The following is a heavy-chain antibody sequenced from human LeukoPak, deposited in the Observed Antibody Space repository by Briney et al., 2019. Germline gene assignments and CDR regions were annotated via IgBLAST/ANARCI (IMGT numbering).Heavy chain of an antibody. D-gene: IGHD6-19*01. V-gene: IGHV2-5*02. CDR3: ARASYSSGWYRN. Sequence: SGPTLMKPTQTLTLTYTFSGFSLRTSGVGVGWIRHPPGKALEWLTLIYWDDDKRYSPSLKSRLPITKDTSKNQVVITMTHMDPVDTATYYCARASYSSGWYRNWGQGTLVTVSS. CDR2: IYWDDDK. CDR1: GFSLRTSGVG. J-gene: IGHJ4*02.